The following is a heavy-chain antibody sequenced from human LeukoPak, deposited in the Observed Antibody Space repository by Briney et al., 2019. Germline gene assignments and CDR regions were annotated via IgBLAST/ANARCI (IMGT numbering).Heavy chain of an antibody. D-gene: IGHD4-17*01. J-gene: IGHJ3*02. CDR3: ANGYSDHDAFDI. CDR1: GFTFSSYG. Sequence: PGGSLRLSCAASGFTFSSYGMHWVRQAPGKGLEWVAVISYDGSNKYYADSVKGRFTISRDNSKNTLYLQMNSLRAEDTAVYYCANGYSDHDAFDIWGQGTMVTVSS. V-gene: IGHV3-30*18. CDR2: ISYDGSNK.